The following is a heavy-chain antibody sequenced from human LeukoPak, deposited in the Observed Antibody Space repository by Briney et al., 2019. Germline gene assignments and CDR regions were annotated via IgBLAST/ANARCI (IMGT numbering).Heavy chain of an antibody. J-gene: IGHJ3*02. V-gene: IGHV3-23*01. D-gene: IGHD4-11*01. CDR1: GFTLSSYA. Sequence: GGSLRLSCAASGFTLSSYAMSWVRQAPGKGLEWVSAISGSGGSTYYADSVKGRFTISRDNAKNSLYLQMNSLRAEDTAVYYCARPTVTTGVDAFDIWGQGTMVTVSS. CDR2: ISGSGGST. CDR3: ARPTVTTGVDAFDI.